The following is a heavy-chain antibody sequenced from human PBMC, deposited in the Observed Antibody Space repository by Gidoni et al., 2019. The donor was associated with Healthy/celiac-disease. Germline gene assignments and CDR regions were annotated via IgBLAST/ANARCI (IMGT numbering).Heavy chain of an antibody. V-gene: IGHV4-59*12. CDR2: IYYSGGT. Sequence: QVQLQESAPGLVKPSETLSLTCTVSGGSISSYYWSWIRPPPGKGLEGIGYIYYSGGTNYNPSLKSRVTISVETAKNQFSLELSFLTAGGPAVFYFARVGGGFDPWGQGTLVTVSS. CDR1: GGSISSYY. D-gene: IGHD3-16*01. CDR3: ARVGGGFDP. J-gene: IGHJ5*02.